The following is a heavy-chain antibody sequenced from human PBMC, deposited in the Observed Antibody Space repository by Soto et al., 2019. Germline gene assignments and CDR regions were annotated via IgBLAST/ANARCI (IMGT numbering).Heavy chain of an antibody. CDR2: ISYDGSNK. CDR3: AKDRPVIAVAGTLDY. V-gene: IGHV3-30*18. CDR1: VFTFISYG. Sequence: PGWSLRLSCASSVFTFISYGMHWVRQAPGKGLEWVAVISYDGSNKYYADSVKGRFTISRDNSKNTLYLQMNSLRAEDTAVYYCAKDRPVIAVAGTLDYWGQGTLVTVSS. D-gene: IGHD6-19*01. J-gene: IGHJ4*02.